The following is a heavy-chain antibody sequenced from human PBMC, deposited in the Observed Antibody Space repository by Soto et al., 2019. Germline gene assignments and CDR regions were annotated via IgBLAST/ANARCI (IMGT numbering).Heavy chain of an antibody. CDR1: GYTFTTSG. J-gene: IGHJ4*02. CDR2: ISAKSGNT. V-gene: IGHV1-18*04. CDR3: TRAGASDWNYVSTSS. D-gene: IGHD1-7*01. Sequence: QLVQSGAEVKKPGASVKVSCKASGYTFTTSGFTWVRQAPGQGLEWMGWISAKSGNTNYAQKLQGRVTMTTDTSTSTVYMALKSLTADDTAIYYCTRAGASDWNYVSTSSGGKGPLVTVSS.